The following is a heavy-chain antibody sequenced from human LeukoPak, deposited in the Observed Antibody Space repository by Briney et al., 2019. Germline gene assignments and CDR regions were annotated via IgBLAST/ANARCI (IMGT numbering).Heavy chain of an antibody. V-gene: IGHV1-46*01. CDR1: GYIFTSNH. CDR3: ARGQEGFDY. Sequence: GASVKVSCKASGYIFTSNHIHWVRQAPGQGLEWMGMIYPRDGSTSYAQRFQDRVTVTRDTSTSTVHMELSGLRSEDTAVYYCARGQEGFDYWGQGTQVTVSS. CDR2: IYPRDGST. J-gene: IGHJ4*02.